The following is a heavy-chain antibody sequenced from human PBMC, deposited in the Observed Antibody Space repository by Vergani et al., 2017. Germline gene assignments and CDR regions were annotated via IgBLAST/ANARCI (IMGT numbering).Heavy chain of an antibody. CDR1: GFTFSSYS. D-gene: IGHD4-17*01. Sequence: EVQLVESGGGLVKPGGSLRLSCAASGFTFSSYSMNWVRQAPGKGLEWVSSISSSSSYIYYADSVKGRFTISRDNSKNTLYLQMNSLRAEDTAVYYCAKVKELPKTVTKVSYFDYWGQGTLVTVSS. J-gene: IGHJ4*02. CDR3: AKVKELPKTVTKVSYFDY. V-gene: IGHV3-21*04. CDR2: ISSSSSYI.